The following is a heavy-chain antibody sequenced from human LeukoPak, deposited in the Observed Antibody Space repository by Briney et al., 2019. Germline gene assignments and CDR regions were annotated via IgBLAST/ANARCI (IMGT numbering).Heavy chain of an antibody. V-gene: IGHV1-8*01. CDR3: ARAARAAEATGAFDI. CDR2: MNPNSGNT. CDR1: GYTLTSYD. Sequence: ASVKVSRKASGYTLTSYDINLVRQAPGQGLEWMGWMNPNSGNTGYAQKFQGRVTMNRNTSISTAYMELSSLRSEDTAVYYCARAARAAEATGAFDIWGQGTMVTVSS. J-gene: IGHJ3*02. D-gene: IGHD6-13*01.